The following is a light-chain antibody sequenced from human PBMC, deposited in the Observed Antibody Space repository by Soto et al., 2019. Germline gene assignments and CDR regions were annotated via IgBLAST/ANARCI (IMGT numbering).Light chain of an antibody. V-gene: IGKV1-39*01. CDR1: QSISSY. Sequence: DIQMTQSASSLSASVGDRVTITCRASQSISSYLNWYQQKPGKAPKLLIYAASSLQSGVPSRFSGSGSGTDFTLTISSLQPEDFATYYCQQSYSTPPTFGQRTKVDI. J-gene: IGKJ1*01. CDR3: QQSYSTPPT. CDR2: AAS.